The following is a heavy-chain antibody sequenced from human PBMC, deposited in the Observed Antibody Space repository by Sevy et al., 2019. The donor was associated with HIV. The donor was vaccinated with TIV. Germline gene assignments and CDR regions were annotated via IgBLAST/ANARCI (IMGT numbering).Heavy chain of an antibody. J-gene: IGHJ3*02. Sequence: GGSLRLSCAASGFTFSSYSMNWVRQAPGKGLEWVGLIRNKANTYATTYGASVKGRFTISRDDSKNTAYLQMSSLKTEDTAVYYCTRHNYDSSDYNAFDIWGQGTMVTVSS. CDR1: GFTFSSYS. V-gene: IGHV3-73*01. D-gene: IGHD3-22*01. CDR2: IRNKANTYAT. CDR3: TRHNYDSSDYNAFDI.